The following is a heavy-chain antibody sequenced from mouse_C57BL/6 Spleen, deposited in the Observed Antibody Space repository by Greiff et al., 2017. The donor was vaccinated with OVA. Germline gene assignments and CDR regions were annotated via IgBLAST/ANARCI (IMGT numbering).Heavy chain of an antibody. CDR1: GYTFTSYG. CDR2: IYPRSGNT. CDR3: AREEGMVTTEGAWFAY. V-gene: IGHV1-81*01. D-gene: IGHD2-2*01. Sequence: QVQLQQSGAELARPGASVKLSCKASGYTFTSYGISWVKQRTGQGLEWIGEIYPRSGNTYYNEKFKGKATLTADKSSSTAYMELRSLTSEDSAVYFCAREEGMVTTEGAWFAYWGQGTLVTVSA. J-gene: IGHJ3*01.